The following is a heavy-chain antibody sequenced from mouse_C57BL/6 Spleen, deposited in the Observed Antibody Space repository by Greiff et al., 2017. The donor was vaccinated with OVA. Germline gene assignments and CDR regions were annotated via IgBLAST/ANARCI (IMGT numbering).Heavy chain of an antibody. J-gene: IGHJ2*01. D-gene: IGHD1-1*01. V-gene: IGHV1-53*01. CDR3: ARLEGEGTKSYY. CDR2: INPSNGGT. Sequence: QVQLQQPGPELVKPGASVKLSCKASGYTFTSYWMHWVKQRPGQGLEWIGNINPSNGGTNYNEKFKSKATLTVDKSSSTAYMQLSSLTSEDSAVYYCARLEGEGTKSYYWGQGTTLTVSS. CDR1: GYTFTSYW.